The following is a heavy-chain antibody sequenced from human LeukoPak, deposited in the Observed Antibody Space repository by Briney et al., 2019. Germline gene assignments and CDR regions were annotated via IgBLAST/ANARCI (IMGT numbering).Heavy chain of an antibody. CDR1: GFTFNTYT. J-gene: IGHJ4*02. V-gene: IGHV3-21*01. D-gene: IGHD3-9*01. Sequence: PGGSLRLSCAASGFTFNTYTMNWVRQAPGEGLEWVSSITASSTAIYSADSVKGRFTISRDNAKNFLYLQMNSLRAEDTAVYYCARTYYDTLTGYNPYFDYWGQGILVTVSS. CDR2: ITASSTAI. CDR3: ARTYYDTLTGYNPYFDY.